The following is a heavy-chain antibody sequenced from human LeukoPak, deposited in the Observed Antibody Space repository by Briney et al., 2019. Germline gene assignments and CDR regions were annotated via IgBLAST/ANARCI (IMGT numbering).Heavy chain of an antibody. CDR2: ISSSSSYI. D-gene: IGHD6-19*01. CDR3: AREPGYSSGWYGGDY. Sequence: GGSLRLSCAASGFTFSSYSMNWVRQAPGKGLEWVSSISSSSSYIYYANSVKGRFTISRDNAKNSLYLQMNSLRAEDTAVYYCAREPGYSSGWYGGDYWGQGTLVTVSS. V-gene: IGHV3-21*01. CDR1: GFTFSSYS. J-gene: IGHJ4*02.